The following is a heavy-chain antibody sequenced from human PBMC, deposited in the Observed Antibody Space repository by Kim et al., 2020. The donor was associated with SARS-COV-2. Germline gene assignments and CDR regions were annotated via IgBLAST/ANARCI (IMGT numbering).Heavy chain of an antibody. J-gene: IGHJ4*02. Sequence: GSHKYNPSLKRRVTISLDTSKNQFSLKLSPATAADTAVYYCVGGAGWLPDYWGQGTLVTVSS. CDR3: VGGAGWLPDY. V-gene: IGHV4-59*09. CDR2: GSH. D-gene: IGHD5-12*01.